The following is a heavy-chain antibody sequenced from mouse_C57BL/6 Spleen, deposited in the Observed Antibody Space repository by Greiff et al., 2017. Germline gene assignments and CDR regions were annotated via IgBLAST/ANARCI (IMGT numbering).Heavy chain of an antibody. D-gene: IGHD1-1*01. CDR1: GFTFSDYY. V-gene: IGHV5-12*01. CDR2: ISNGGGST. CDR3: ARGDYYYGSSPYYFDY. J-gene: IGHJ2*01. Sequence: EVQLVESGGGLVQPGGSLKLSCAASGFTFSDYYMYWVRQTPEKRLEWVAYISNGGGSTYYPDTVKGRFTISRDNAKNTLYLQMSRLKSEDTAMYYCARGDYYYGSSPYYFDYWGQGTTLTVSS.